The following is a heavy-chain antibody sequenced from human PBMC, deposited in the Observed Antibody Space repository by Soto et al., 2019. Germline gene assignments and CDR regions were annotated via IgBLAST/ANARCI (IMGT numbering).Heavy chain of an antibody. CDR2: ISHTGDT. CDR1: AASGYSDCYF. V-gene: IGHV4-61*01. D-gene: IGHD2-15*01. CDR3: ARIVVAVTVDP. Sequence: PSVTKCVPHTFAAASGYSDCYFWTRFRQPPGKGLEWIAYISHTGDTNYNPSLKSRVTISIDTSRNQFSLTVTSVTAADTAVYFCARIVVAVTVDPWGQGPPVSVS. J-gene: IGHJ5*02.